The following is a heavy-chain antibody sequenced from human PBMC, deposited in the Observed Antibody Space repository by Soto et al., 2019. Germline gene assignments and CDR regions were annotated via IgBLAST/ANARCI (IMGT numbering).Heavy chain of an antibody. D-gene: IGHD4-17*01. J-gene: IGHJ3*02. CDR2: ISYDGSNK. CDR1: GFTFSSYG. V-gene: IGHV3-30*18. CDR3: AKDGDYAAFDI. Sequence: QVQLVESGGGVVQPGRSLRLSCAASGFTFSSYGMHWVRQAPGKGLEWVAVISYDGSNKYYADSVKGRFTISRDNSKNTLDRQMNSLRAEDTAVYYCAKDGDYAAFDIWGQGTMVTVSS.